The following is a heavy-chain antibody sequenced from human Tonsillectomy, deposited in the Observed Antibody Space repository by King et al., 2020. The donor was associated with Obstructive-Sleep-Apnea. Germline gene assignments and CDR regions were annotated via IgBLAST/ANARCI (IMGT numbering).Heavy chain of an antibody. CDR3: ARGVREYYGMDV. D-gene: IGHD3-10*01. V-gene: IGHV4-39*07. CDR1: GGSISSSSYY. J-gene: IGHJ6*02. Sequence: MQLQESGPGLVKPSETLSLTCTVSGGSISSSSYYCDWIRQPPGKGLEWIGSIYYSGSTYYNPSLKSRVTISADTSKNQVSLRLGSVTAADTAVYYCARGVREYYGMDVWGQGTTVTVSS. CDR2: IYYSGST.